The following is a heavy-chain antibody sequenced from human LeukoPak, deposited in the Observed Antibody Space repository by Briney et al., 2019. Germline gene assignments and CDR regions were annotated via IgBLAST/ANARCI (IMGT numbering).Heavy chain of an antibody. CDR1: GFTFSSYA. J-gene: IGHJ4*02. D-gene: IGHD3-3*01. CDR3: ATPPTYYDFWSGYPPVDY. V-gene: IGHV3-23*01. CDR2: ISGSGGST. Sequence: GGSLRLSCAASGFTFSSYAMSWVRQAPGKGLEWVSAISGSGGSTYYADSVKGRFTISRDNSKNTLYLQMNSLRAEDTAVYYCATPPTYYDFWSGYPPVDYWGQGTLVTVPS.